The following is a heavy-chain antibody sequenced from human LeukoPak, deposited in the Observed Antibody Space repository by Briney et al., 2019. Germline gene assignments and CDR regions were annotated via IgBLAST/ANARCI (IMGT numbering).Heavy chain of an antibody. D-gene: IGHD1-14*01. J-gene: IGHJ4*02. Sequence: GGSLRLSCAASGFTVMTNDMTWVRQAPGKGLEWVSVLYSDGNTKYADSVQGRFTISRDNSRNTLYLEMNSLSPDDTAVYYCARGVEPLAANTLAYWGQGTLVTVSS. CDR2: LYSDGNT. V-gene: IGHV3-53*01. CDR1: GFTVMTND. CDR3: ARGVEPLAANTLAY.